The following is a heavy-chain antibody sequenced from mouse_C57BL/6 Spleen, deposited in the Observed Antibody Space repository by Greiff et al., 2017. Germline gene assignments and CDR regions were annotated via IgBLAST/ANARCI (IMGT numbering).Heavy chain of an antibody. J-gene: IGHJ2*01. Sequence: EVQLQQSGAELVRPGASVKLSCTASGFNIKDYYMHWVKQRPEQGLEWIGRIDPEDGDTEYAPKFQGKATMTADTSSNTAYLQLRSLTSEDTAVYYCATEHDGSKGEYWGQGTILTGSA. CDR2: IDPEDGDT. CDR3: ATEHDGSKGEY. V-gene: IGHV14-1*01. D-gene: IGHD1-1*01. CDR1: GFNIKDYY.